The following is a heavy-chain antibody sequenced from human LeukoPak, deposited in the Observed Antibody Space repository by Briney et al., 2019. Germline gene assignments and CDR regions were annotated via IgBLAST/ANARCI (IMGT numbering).Heavy chain of an antibody. CDR3: AKKLAGIVIDY. CDR2: IWYDGSNK. CDR1: GFTFSSYG. Sequence: GGSLRLSCAASGFTFSSYGMHWVRQAPGKGLEWVAVIWYDGSNKYYADSVKGRFTISRDNSKNTLYLQMNSLRAEDTAVYYCAKKLAGIVIDYWGQGTLVTVSS. D-gene: IGHD1-26*01. V-gene: IGHV3-33*06. J-gene: IGHJ4*02.